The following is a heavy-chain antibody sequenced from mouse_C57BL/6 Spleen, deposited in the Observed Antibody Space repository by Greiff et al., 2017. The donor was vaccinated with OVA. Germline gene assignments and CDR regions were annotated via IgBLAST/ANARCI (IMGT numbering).Heavy chain of an antibody. V-gene: IGHV3-8*01. Sequence: DVHLVESGPGLAKPSQTLSLTCSVTGYSITSDYWNWIRKFPGNKLEYMGYISYSGSTYYNPSLKSRISITRDTSKNQYYLQLNSVTTEDTATYYCARCPQLTGRGYFDVWGTGTTVTVSS. CDR2: ISYSGST. D-gene: IGHD4-1*01. CDR3: ARCPQLTGRGYFDV. J-gene: IGHJ1*03. CDR1: GYSITSDY.